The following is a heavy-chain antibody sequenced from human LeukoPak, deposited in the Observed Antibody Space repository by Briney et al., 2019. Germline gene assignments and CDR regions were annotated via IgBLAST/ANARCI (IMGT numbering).Heavy chain of an antibody. CDR1: GYTFTSYY. D-gene: IGHD2-2*01. CDR3: ARDQSLESRYCSSTSCPRPYYYGMDV. CDR2: INPNSGGT. V-gene: IGHV1-2*02. J-gene: IGHJ6*02. Sequence: ASVTVSCKASGYTFTSYYMHWVRQAPGQGLEWMGWINPNSGGTNYAQKFQGRVTMTRDTSISTAYMELSRLRSDDTAVYYCARDQSLESRYCSSTSCPRPYYYGMDVWGQGTTVTVSS.